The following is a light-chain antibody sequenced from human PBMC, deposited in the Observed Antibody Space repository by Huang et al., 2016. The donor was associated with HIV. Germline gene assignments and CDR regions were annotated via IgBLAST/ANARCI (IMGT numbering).Light chain of an antibody. CDR3: MQGIQWPLT. V-gene: IGKV2-30*01. Sequence: DLLLTQSPLTLTVTLGQPASSSCRSSQSLFYHDGNTYLNWFQQRPGQSPRRLIYKVSNRDSGVPDRSSASGSGTEFTLKISRVEAEDVGVYYCMQGIQWPLTFGGETKVQI. CDR1: QSLFYHDGNTY. CDR2: KVS. J-gene: IGKJ4*01.